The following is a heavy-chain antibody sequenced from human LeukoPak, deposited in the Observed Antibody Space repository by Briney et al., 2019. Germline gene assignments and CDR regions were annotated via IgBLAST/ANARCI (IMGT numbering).Heavy chain of an antibody. D-gene: IGHD5-12*01. Sequence: GGSLRLSCAASGFTFSGFAMHWVRQAPGKGLEWVAVISYDGSNKYYADSVKGRFTISRDNSKNTLYLQMNSLRAEDTAVYYCARDGEDIVATHDYYYYYMDVWGKGTTVTVSS. CDR1: GFTFSGFA. CDR2: ISYDGSNK. J-gene: IGHJ6*03. V-gene: IGHV3-30*19. CDR3: ARDGEDIVATHDYYYYYMDV.